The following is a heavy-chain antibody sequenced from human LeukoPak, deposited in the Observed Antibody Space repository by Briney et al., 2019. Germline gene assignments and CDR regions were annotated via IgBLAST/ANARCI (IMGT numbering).Heavy chain of an antibody. J-gene: IGHJ3*02. Sequence: SGGSLRLSCAASGFTFSSYWMSWVRQAPGKGLEWVANIKQDGSEKYYVDSVKGRFTISRDNAKNSLYLQMNSLRAEDTAVYYCAREGVESRVGNAFDIWGQGTMVTVSS. CDR2: IKQDGSEK. CDR3: AREGVESRVGNAFDI. V-gene: IGHV3-7*01. CDR1: GFTFSSYW. D-gene: IGHD3-3*01.